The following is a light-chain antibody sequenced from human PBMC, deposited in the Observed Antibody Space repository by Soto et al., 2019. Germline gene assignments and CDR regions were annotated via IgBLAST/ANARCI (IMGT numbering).Light chain of an antibody. CDR2: GAS. CDR3: YEYGRSPYT. Sequence: EIVLTQSPGTLSLSPGERATLSCSASQSVSSSYLAWYQQKPGQAPRLLIYGASSRAPGIPDRFSGSGSGTNFTLTISRLEPEDFAVYYCYEYGRSPYTFGQGTKLEIK. J-gene: IGKJ2*01. V-gene: IGKV3-20*01. CDR1: QSVSSSY.